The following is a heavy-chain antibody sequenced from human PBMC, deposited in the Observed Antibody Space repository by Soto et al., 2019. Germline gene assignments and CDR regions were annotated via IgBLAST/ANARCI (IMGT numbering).Heavy chain of an antibody. CDR3: ASSSALRFLEWLTFDY. Sequence: QLQLQESGSGLVKPSQTLSLTCAVSGGSISSGGYSWSWIRQPPGKGLEWIGYIYHSGSTYYNPSLKRRVTISVDRSKNQFSLKLSSVTAADTAVYYWASSSALRFLEWLTFDYWGQGTLVTVSS. CDR2: IYHSGST. CDR1: GGSISSGGYS. V-gene: IGHV4-30-2*01. J-gene: IGHJ4*02. D-gene: IGHD3-3*01.